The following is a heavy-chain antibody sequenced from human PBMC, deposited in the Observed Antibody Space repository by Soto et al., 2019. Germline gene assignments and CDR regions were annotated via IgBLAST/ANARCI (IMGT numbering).Heavy chain of an antibody. D-gene: IGHD4-17*01. CDR1: GYTFTSYY. V-gene: IGHV1-46*03. J-gene: IGHJ4*02. Sequence: QVQLVQSGAEVKKPGASVKVSCKASGYTFTSYYMHWVRQAPGQGLEWMGIINPSGGSTSYAQKFQGRVTMTRDTSTSTVYMELSSLRSEDTAVSYCARVPQPYGDTGYYFDYWGQGTLVTVSS. CDR3: ARVPQPYGDTGYYFDY. CDR2: INPSGGST.